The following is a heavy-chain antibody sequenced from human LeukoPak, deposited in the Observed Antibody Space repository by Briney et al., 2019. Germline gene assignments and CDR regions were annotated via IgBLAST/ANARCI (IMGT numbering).Heavy chain of an antibody. Sequence: GGSLRLSCAASGFTFSDYYMSWIRQAPGKGLEWVSYISSSGSTIYYADSVKGRFTISSDNAKNSLYLQMNSLRAEDTAVYYCASDPLSDPLYDYHPSWVDYWGQGTLVTVSS. D-gene: IGHD3-3*01. CDR2: ISSSGSTI. J-gene: IGHJ4*02. CDR3: ASDPLSDPLYDYHPSWVDY. V-gene: IGHV3-11*01. CDR1: GFTFSDYY.